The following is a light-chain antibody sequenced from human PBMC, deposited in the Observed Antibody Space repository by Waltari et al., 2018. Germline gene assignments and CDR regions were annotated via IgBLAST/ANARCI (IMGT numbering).Light chain of an antibody. Sequence: TQPPATLSVSLRATVTPPCRASESISINLAWYQQKPRQPPRLIIHGASKRATGVPARFAGSGSRTEFTLTITSLQSEDIAVYYCHQYNNRPPYTFGQGTKLEIK. J-gene: IGKJ2*01. V-gene: IGKV3-15*01. CDR3: HQYNNRPPYT. CDR2: GAS. CDR1: ESISIN.